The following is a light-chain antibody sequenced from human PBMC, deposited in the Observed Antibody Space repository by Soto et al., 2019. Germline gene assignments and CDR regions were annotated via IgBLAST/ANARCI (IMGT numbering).Light chain of an antibody. CDR2: GAS. Sequence: EHFLTQSPGTLSLSPGDGATLSCRASRTVDGNYLAWYHQKPGQAPRLLIYGASNRATGIPDRFSGSESGTEFTLTIRRLEPEDFAVYYCQQYGSSGTCGQGTKVDIK. CDR3: QQYGSSGT. CDR1: RTVDGNY. J-gene: IGKJ1*01. V-gene: IGKV3-20*01.